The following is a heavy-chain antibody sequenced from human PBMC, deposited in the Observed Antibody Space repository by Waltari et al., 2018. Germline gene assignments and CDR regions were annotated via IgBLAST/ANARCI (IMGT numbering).Heavy chain of an antibody. CDR1: GYAFTGYY. CDR2: INPNTGGT. Sequence: QVLLVQSGAEVQKPGASVRVSCKASGYAFTGYYMHWVRQAPGQGLEWVGRINPNTGGTNYAQKVQGRVTVTRDTSINTAYMDLSRLNSDDTAVYYCARDRGGNQYYFDYWGQGTLVSVSS. CDR3: ARDRGGNQYYFDY. V-gene: IGHV1-2*06. D-gene: IGHD2-15*01. J-gene: IGHJ4*02.